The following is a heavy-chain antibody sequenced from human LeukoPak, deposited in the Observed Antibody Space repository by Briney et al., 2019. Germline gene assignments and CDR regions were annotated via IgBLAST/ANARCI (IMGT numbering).Heavy chain of an antibody. J-gene: IGHJ6*04. D-gene: IGHD3-10*02. CDR1: GFTFDDYA. V-gene: IGHV3-9*01. CDR3: AELGITMIGGV. Sequence: GGSLRLSCAASGFTFDDYAMHWVRQAPGKGLEWVSGISWNSASIGYADSVKGRFTISRDNAKNSLYLQMNSLRAEDTAVYYCAELGITMIGGVWGKGTTVTISS. CDR2: ISWNSASI.